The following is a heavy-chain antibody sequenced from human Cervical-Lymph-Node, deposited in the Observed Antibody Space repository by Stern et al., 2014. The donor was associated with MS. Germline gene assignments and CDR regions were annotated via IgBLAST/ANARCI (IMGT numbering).Heavy chain of an antibody. J-gene: IGHJ4*02. Sequence: QVQLQESGPGVVKPSETLSLTCTVSGGSISSSSYYWGWIRQPPGKGLGGVGSIYYSARTYYNQSLNSRIIISVDTATNQVSLKLISVPAADTAVYYCARRRAAAGAVLFDYWGQGTLVTVSS. CDR2: IYYSART. CDR3: ARRRAAAGAVLFDY. V-gene: IGHV4-39*01. D-gene: IGHD6-13*01. CDR1: GGSISSSSYY.